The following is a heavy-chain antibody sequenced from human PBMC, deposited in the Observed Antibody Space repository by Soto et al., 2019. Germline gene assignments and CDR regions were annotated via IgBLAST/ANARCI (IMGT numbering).Heavy chain of an antibody. V-gene: IGHV4-30-2*01. CDR3: ACDYGSGSYRFDF. D-gene: IGHD3-10*01. CDR2: IYHSGAT. J-gene: IGHJ4*02. CDR1: GASVSSDYYS. Sequence: QLQLQESGSGLVRPSQTLSLTCAVSGASVSSDYYSWSWIRQPPGKGLEWIGYIYHSGATTYNPSVKSRVTISIDRSNNQFTLKLTSVTAADTAVYYGACDYGSGSYRFDFWGQGTLVTVSS.